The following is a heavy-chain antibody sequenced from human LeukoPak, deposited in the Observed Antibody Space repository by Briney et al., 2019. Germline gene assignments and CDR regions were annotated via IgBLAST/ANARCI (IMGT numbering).Heavy chain of an antibody. D-gene: IGHD5-18*01. Sequence: ASVKVSCKASGYTFTSYDINWVRQATGQGLEWMGWINPNSGGTNYAQKFQGRVTMTRDTSISTAYMELSRLRSDDTAVYYCARYRGYSYGYDVWGQGTLVTVSS. J-gene: IGHJ4*02. CDR2: INPNSGGT. CDR3: ARYRGYSYGYDV. V-gene: IGHV1-2*02. CDR1: GYTFTSYD.